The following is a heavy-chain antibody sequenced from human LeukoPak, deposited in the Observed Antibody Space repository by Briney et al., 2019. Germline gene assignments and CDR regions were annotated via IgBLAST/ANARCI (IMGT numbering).Heavy chain of an antibody. CDR2: FFPGDSDT. V-gene: IGHV5-51*03. CDR3: AKTLVVAATPDTFDI. Sequence: GESLRISGKTSDYTFTNYGLAWVGQLPAKGLGGMGIFFPGDSDTRYSPSFQGQVTISADKSFSAAYLQWSSLKASDTAMYYCAKTLVVAATPDTFDIWGQGTMVTVSS. J-gene: IGHJ3*02. CDR1: DYTFTNYG. D-gene: IGHD2-15*01.